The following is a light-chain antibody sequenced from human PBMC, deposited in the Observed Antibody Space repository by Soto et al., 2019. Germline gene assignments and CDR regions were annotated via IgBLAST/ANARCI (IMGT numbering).Light chain of an antibody. V-gene: IGKV3-15*01. Sequence: EIVMTQSPATLSVSPGERATVSCRTSQNINNNLAWYQQRPGRAPRLLIYSASTRANGIPDRFSGSGSGTEFTLIISSLQSEDFAVYYCQQSTKWSWTFGRGTKVEVK. CDR3: QQSTKWSWT. J-gene: IGKJ1*01. CDR2: SAS. CDR1: QNINNN.